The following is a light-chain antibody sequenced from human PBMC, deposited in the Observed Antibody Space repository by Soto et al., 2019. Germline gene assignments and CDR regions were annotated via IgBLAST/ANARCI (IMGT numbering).Light chain of an antibody. CDR3: QQYGASPIT. V-gene: IGKV3-20*01. CDR2: AAS. J-gene: IGKJ5*01. Sequence: EIVLTQSPGTRSLSPGERATLSCRSSPSASSSYLAWYQQKPGQAPRVLIYAASIRATGIPDRFSGSGSGTEFTLPISRLEPEDFAVYYCQQYGASPITFGQGTRLEIK. CDR1: PSASSSY.